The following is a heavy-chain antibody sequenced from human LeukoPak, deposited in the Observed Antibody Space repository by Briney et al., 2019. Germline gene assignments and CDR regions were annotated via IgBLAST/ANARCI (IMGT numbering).Heavy chain of an antibody. CDR3: ARQRVRYSSSWYVWFDP. CDR1: GGSFSGYY. V-gene: IGHV4-34*01. CDR2: INHSGST. Sequence: SETLSLTCAVYGGSFSGYYWSWIRQPPGKGLEWIGEINHSGSTSYNPSLKSRVTISVDTSKNQFSLKLSSVTAADTAVYYCARQRVRYSSSWYVWFDPWGQGTLVTVSS. D-gene: IGHD6-13*01. J-gene: IGHJ5*02.